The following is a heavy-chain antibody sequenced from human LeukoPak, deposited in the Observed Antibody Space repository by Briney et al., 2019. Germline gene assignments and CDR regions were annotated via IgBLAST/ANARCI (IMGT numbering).Heavy chain of an antibody. Sequence: PSETLSLTCTVSGGSISSSSYYWGWIRQPPGKGLEWIGSIYYSGSTYYNPSLKSRVTISVDTSKNQFSLKLSSVAAADTAVYYCASEVRGVTIWGQGTLVTVSS. CDR2: IYYSGST. CDR1: GGSISSSSYY. V-gene: IGHV4-39*07. D-gene: IGHD3-10*01. J-gene: IGHJ4*02. CDR3: ASEVRGVTI.